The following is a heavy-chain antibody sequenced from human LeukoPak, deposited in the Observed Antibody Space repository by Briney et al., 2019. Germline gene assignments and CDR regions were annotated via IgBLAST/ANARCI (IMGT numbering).Heavy chain of an antibody. CDR3: VKGCVFGGRQGILY. J-gene: IGHJ4*02. V-gene: IGHV3-30*02. CDR2: IGFDGTNK. Sequence: PGGSLRLSCEASGFTFSSYGMHWVRQAPGKGLEWVAFIGFDGTNKNYVDSVKGRFAISRDNSKKTLYLQMNSLRVEDTAVYGCVKGCVFGGRQGILYGGEGGLVSVSS. CDR1: GFTFSSYG. D-gene: IGHD3-16*01.